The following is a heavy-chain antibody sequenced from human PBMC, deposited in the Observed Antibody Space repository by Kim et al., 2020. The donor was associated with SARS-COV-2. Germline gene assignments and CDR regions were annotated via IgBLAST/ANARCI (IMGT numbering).Heavy chain of an antibody. CDR1: GGSISSGGYY. CDR2: IYYSGST. V-gene: IGHV4-31*03. D-gene: IGHD3-10*01. J-gene: IGHJ5*02. Sequence: SETLSLTCTVSGGSISSGGYYWSWIRQHPGKGLEWIGYIYYSGSTYYNPSLKSRVTISVDTSKNQFSLKLSSVTAADTAVYYCARDGGFGESFKENWFDPWGQGTLVTVSS. CDR3: ARDGGFGESFKENWFDP.